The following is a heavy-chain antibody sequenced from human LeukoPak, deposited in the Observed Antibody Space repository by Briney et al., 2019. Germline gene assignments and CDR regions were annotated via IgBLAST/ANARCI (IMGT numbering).Heavy chain of an antibody. V-gene: IGHV3-23*01. CDR3: ARYSSSNQYAFDI. CDR2: ISGSGGST. J-gene: IGHJ3*02. Sequence: GGSLRLSCAASGFTFSSYAMSWVRQAPGKGLEWVSAISGSGGSTYYADSVKGRFTISRDNSKNTLYLQMNSLTAEDTAVYYCARYSSSNQYAFDIWGQGTMVTVSS. CDR1: GFTFSSYA. D-gene: IGHD6-6*01.